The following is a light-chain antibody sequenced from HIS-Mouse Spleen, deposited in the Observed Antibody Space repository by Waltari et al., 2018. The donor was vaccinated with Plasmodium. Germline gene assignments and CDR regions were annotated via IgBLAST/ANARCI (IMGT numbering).Light chain of an antibody. CDR1: VLAKKY. Sequence: SYELTQPSSVSVSPGQTARITCSGDVLAKKYARWFQPKPGQAPVLVIYKDSERPSGIPALFSGSSSGTTVTLTIRGAQVEDEADYYCYSAADNNRVFGGGTKLTVL. J-gene: IGLJ3*02. V-gene: IGLV3-27*01. CDR3: YSAADNNRV. CDR2: KDS.